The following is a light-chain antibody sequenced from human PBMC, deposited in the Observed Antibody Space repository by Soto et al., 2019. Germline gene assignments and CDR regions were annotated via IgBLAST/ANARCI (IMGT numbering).Light chain of an antibody. CDR3: QQSYSTPIT. V-gene: IGKV1-39*01. Sequence: DIQMTQSPSSLSASVGDRVTITCRASQSISSYLNWYQQKPGKAPKLLLYAASSLQSGVPSRFSGSGSGTDFTLTISSLQPEDFATYYGQQSYSTPITFGQGTRLEIK. J-gene: IGKJ5*01. CDR1: QSISSY. CDR2: AAS.